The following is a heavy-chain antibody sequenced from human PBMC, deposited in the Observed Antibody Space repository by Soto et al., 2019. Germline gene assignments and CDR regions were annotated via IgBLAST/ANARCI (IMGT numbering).Heavy chain of an antibody. V-gene: IGHV1-18*01. CDR3: AKNGQPPYYYYGMDV. Sequence: ASVKVSCKASGYTSTRYGISWVRQAPGQGLEWMGWISGYNGDTNYAQKFQGRVTMTVDTSTTTAFMELTSLTSDDRAVYYCAKNGQPPYYYYGMDVWG. D-gene: IGHD2-8*01. J-gene: IGHJ6*02. CDR2: ISGYNGDT. CDR1: GYTSTRYG.